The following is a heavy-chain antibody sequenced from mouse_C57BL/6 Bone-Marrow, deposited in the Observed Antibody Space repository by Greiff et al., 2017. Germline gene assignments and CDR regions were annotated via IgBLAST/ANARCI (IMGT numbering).Heavy chain of an antibody. J-gene: IGHJ4*01. Sequence: EVKLQESGPELVKPGASVKIPCKASGYTFTDYNMDWVKQSHGKSLEWIGDINPNNGGTIYNQEFKGKATLTVDKSSSTAYMELRRLTSEDTAVYYCARNKHYYGSRGDAMDYWGQGTSVTVSS. CDR2: INPNNGGT. CDR3: ARNKHYYGSRGDAMDY. D-gene: IGHD1-1*01. V-gene: IGHV1-18*01. CDR1: GYTFTDYN.